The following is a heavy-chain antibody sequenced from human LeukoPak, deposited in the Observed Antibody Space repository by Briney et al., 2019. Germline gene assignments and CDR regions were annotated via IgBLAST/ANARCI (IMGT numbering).Heavy chain of an antibody. CDR3: ARETYGSFDY. V-gene: IGHV3-11*05. J-gene: IGHJ4*02. Sequence: GGSLRLSCAASGFTFSDYYMSWIRQAPGKGLEWVSYISSSSTYTDYADSVKGRLTISRDNAKNSLFLQMNSLRAEDTAMYYCARETYGSFDYWGQGTLVTVSS. D-gene: IGHD1-14*01. CDR2: ISSSSTYT. CDR1: GFTFSDYY.